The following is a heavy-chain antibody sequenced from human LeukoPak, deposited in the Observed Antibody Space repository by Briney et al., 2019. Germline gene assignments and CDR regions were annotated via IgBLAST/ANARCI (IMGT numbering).Heavy chain of an antibody. CDR2: ISRSSDHI. J-gene: IGHJ4*02. CDR1: GFTFSGYS. Sequence: GGSLRLSCAASGFTFSGYSMNWVRQAPWQGLEWVSSISRSSDHIYYADSVKGRFTVSRDNAKKTVYLQMNSLRAEDTAVYYCTRGPLPAPGIADYWGQGTLVTVSS. CDR3: TRGPLPAPGIADY. D-gene: IGHD2-2*01. V-gene: IGHV3-21*01.